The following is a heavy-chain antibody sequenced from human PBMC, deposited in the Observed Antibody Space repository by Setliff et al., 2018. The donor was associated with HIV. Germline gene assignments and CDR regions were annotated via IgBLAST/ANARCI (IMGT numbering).Heavy chain of an antibody. D-gene: IGHD6-6*01. CDR1: GYTFTSYG. Sequence: ASVKVSCKASGYTFTSYGISWVRQAPGQGLEWMGWINPTGGSTYYAQKFQGRVTLTRDASTSTVYVELSSLRSEDTAVYYCARSSPLYSRSFDAFDIWGQGTMVTVSS. CDR3: ARSSPLYSRSFDAFDI. J-gene: IGHJ3*02. CDR2: INPTGGST. V-gene: IGHV1-46*01.